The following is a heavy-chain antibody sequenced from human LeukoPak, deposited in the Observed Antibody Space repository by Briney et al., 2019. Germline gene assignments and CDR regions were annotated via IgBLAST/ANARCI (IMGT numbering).Heavy chain of an antibody. CDR2: IYYSGST. V-gene: IGHV4-31*03. D-gene: IGHD2-2*01. CDR1: GGSISSSSYY. CDR3: ARAAPSGVVRAGDWFDP. Sequence: TLSLTCTVSGGSISSSSYYWSWIRQHPGKGLEWIGYIYYSGSTYYNPSLKSRVTISVDTSKNQFSLKLSSVTAADTAVYYCARAAPSGVVRAGDWFDPWGQGTLVTVSS. J-gene: IGHJ5*02.